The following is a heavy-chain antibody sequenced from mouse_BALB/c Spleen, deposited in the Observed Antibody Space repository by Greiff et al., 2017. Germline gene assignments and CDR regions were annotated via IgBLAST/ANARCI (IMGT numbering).Heavy chain of an antibody. CDR3: AREGNPYAMDY. J-gene: IGHJ4*01. CDR2: ILPGSGST. V-gene: IGHV1S22*01. CDR1: GYTFTSYW. Sequence: LQQPGSELVRPGASVKLSCKASGYTFTSYWMHWVKQRPGQGLEWIGEILPGSGSTNYNEKFKGKATFTADTSSNTAYMQLSSLTSEDSAVYYCAREGNPYAMDYWGQGTSVTVSS. D-gene: IGHD2-1*01.